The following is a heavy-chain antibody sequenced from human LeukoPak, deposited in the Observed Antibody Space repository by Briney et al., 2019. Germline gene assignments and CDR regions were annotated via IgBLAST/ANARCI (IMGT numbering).Heavy chain of an antibody. V-gene: IGHV1-2*02. CDR3: ARRGSWGEPRPFDY. CDR1: GYTFTGYY. CDR2: INPNSGGT. D-gene: IGHD3-16*01. J-gene: IGHJ4*02. Sequence: GASVKVSYKASGYTFTGYYMHWVRQAPGQGLEWMGWINPNSGGTNYAQKFQGRVTMTRDTSISTAYMELSRLRSDDTAVYYCARRGSWGEPRPFDYWGQGSLVTVSS.